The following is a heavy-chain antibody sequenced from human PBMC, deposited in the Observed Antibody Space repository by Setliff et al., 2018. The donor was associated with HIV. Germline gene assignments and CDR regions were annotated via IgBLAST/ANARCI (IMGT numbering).Heavy chain of an antibody. CDR2: IYTSGST. J-gene: IGHJ6*02. CDR3: AREDYYYYGMDV. Sequence: PSETLSLTCTVSGGSTSSGSYYWNWIRQPAGKGLEWIGRIYTSGSTNYNPSLKGRVTISVDTSKNQFSLKLSSVTAADTAVYYCAREDYYYYGMDVWGQGTTVTVSS. V-gene: IGHV4-61*02. CDR1: GGSTSSGSYY.